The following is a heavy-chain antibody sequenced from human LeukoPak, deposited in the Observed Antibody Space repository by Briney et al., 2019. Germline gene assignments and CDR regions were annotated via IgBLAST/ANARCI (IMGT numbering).Heavy chain of an antibody. CDR3: AREGGRDGYKIFDY. CDR2: ISSSGSTI. Sequence: GGSPTLSCAASGFTFSSYEMNWVRQAPGKGLEWVSYISSSGSTIYYADSVKGRFTISRDNAKNSLYLQMNSLRAEDTAVYYCAREGGRDGYKIFDYWGQGTLVTVSS. J-gene: IGHJ4*02. CDR1: GFTFSSYE. V-gene: IGHV3-48*03. D-gene: IGHD5-24*01.